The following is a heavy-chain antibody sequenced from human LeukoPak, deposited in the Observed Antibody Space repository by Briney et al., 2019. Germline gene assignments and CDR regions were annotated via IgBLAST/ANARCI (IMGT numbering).Heavy chain of an antibody. Sequence: PSETLSLTCNVSGGSISNYYWTWIRQPPGKGLEWIGYIYYSGSTNYNPSLKSRVTISVDTSKNQFSLKLSSVTAADTAVYYCARDKGVWFGESPYGMDVWGQGTTVTVSS. CDR3: ARDKGVWFGESPYGMDV. V-gene: IGHV4-59*01. CDR2: IYYSGST. J-gene: IGHJ6*02. CDR1: GGSISNYY. D-gene: IGHD3-10*01.